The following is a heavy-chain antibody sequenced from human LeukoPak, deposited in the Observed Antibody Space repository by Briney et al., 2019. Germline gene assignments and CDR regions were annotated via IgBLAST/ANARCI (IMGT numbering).Heavy chain of an antibody. Sequence: GRSLRLSCAASGFAFSNFWMHWVRQAPGKGLVWVSRINTDGGITSYADSVRGRFSISRDNAKNTLYLQMNSLGAEDTAVYYCARGSLVTYTYTIDPWGQGTLVTVSS. D-gene: IGHD3-16*01. CDR2: INTDGGIT. J-gene: IGHJ5*02. CDR1: GFAFSNFW. CDR3: ARGSLVTYTYTIDP. V-gene: IGHV3-74*01.